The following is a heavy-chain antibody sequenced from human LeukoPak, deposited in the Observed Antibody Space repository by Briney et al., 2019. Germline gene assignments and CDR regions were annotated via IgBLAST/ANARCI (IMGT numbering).Heavy chain of an antibody. V-gene: IGHV3-7*01. CDR1: GLTLSNFW. J-gene: IGHJ4*02. Sequence: GGSLRLSCAVSGLTLSNFWMAWVHQTPGKGLEWVANIKEDGSEKYYADSVKGRFTISRDNAKNSLYLQMNTLRVEDTAVYYCVRGGATLSDYWGQGTLVTVSS. D-gene: IGHD2-15*01. CDR2: IKEDGSEK. CDR3: VRGGATLSDY.